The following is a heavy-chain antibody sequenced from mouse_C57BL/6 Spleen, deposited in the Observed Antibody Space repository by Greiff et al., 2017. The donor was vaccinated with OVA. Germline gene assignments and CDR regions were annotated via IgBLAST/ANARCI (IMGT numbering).Heavy chain of an antibody. Sequence: QVQLQQSGAELVMPGASVKLSCKASGYTFTSYWMHWVKQRPGQGLEWIGEIDPSDSYTNYNQKFKGKSTLTVDKSSSTAYMQLSSLTSEDSAVYYCARSYDYHPFAYWGQGTLVTVSA. D-gene: IGHD2-4*01. CDR2: IDPSDSYT. CDR3: ARSYDYHPFAY. V-gene: IGHV1-69*01. J-gene: IGHJ3*01. CDR1: GYTFTSYW.